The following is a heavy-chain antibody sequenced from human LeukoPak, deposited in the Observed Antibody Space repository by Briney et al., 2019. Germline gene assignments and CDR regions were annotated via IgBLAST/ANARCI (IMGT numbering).Heavy chain of an antibody. Sequence: PSETLSLTCTVSGGSISSYYWSWIRQPPGKGLEWIGYIYYSGSTNYNPSLKSRVTISVDTSKNQFSLKLSSVTAADTAVYYCARRKGYRSGSYFLDYWGQGTLVTVSS. J-gene: IGHJ4*02. CDR2: IYYSGST. V-gene: IGHV4-59*12. CDR1: GGSISSYY. CDR3: ARRKGYRSGSYFLDY. D-gene: IGHD3-10*01.